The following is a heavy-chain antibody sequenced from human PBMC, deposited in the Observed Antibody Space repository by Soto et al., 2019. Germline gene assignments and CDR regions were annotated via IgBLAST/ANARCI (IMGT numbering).Heavy chain of an antibody. CDR3: ARVRGGDTHVFDF. CDR1: GDSITRSGFY. CDR2: MYHTGST. V-gene: IGHV4-39*01. Sequence: QLHLHESGPGLVKPSETLSLSCSVSGDSITRSGFYWAWIRRPPGKELEGIGSMYHTGSTYYKPSLESRLTMSVDTSKSQFSLRLTSMTAADAGGYFCARVRGGDTHVFDFWGQGARVTVSS. J-gene: IGHJ4*02. D-gene: IGHD3-10*01.